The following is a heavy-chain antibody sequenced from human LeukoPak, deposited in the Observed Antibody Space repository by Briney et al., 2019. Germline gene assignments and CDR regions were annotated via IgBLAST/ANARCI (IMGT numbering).Heavy chain of an antibody. CDR3: ASTDYYDSSGYL. CDR2: IGGDVRT. Sequence: GGSLRLSCEASGFTFSSNAMSWVRQAPGKGLEWVSGIGGDVRTHYADSVKGRFTISRDNAKNSLYLQMNSLRAEDTAVYYCASTDYYDSSGYLWGQGTLVTVSS. V-gene: IGHV3-23*01. D-gene: IGHD3-22*01. CDR1: GFTFSSNA. J-gene: IGHJ4*02.